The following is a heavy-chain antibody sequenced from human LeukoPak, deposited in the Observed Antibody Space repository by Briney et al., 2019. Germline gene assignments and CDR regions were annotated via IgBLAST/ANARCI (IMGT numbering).Heavy chain of an antibody. D-gene: IGHD5-24*01. J-gene: IGHJ4*02. Sequence: ASVKVSCKTSGYTFIGYSINWLRQAPGQGLEWMGWISTNTGNPTYAQGSTGRFVFFLDTSVSTAYLQISSLQAEDTAVYYCARDAATINFDSWGQGTLVTVSS. CDR3: ARDAATINFDS. CDR2: ISTNTGNP. CDR1: GYTFIGYS. V-gene: IGHV7-4-1*02.